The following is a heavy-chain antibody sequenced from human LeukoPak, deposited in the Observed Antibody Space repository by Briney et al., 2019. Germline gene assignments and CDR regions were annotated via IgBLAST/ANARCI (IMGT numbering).Heavy chain of an antibody. CDR2: ISYDGADR. J-gene: IGHJ4*02. D-gene: IGHD3-10*01. CDR3: VRGVNI. V-gene: IGHV3-30*03. Sequence: GTSLRLSCAASGFTFSKYGMHWVRQAPGEGLQWLALISYDGADRYYADSVKGQFTISRDNSKSTLYLQINSLRTEDTAIYYCVRGVNIWGQGTLVIVSS. CDR1: GFTFSKYG.